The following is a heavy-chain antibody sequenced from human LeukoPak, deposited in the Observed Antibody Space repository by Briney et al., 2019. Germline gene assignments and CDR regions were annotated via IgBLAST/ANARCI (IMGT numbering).Heavy chain of an antibody. CDR1: GYTFTGYY. Sequence: ASVKVSCKASGYTFTGYYMHWVQQAPGQGLEWMGWINPNSGGTNYAQKFQGRVTMTRDTSISTAYMELSRLRSDDTAVYYCARGVSTVLRYFEDAFDIWGQGTMVTVSS. V-gene: IGHV1-2*02. CDR3: ARGVSTVLRYFEDAFDI. D-gene: IGHD3-9*01. CDR2: INPNSGGT. J-gene: IGHJ3*02.